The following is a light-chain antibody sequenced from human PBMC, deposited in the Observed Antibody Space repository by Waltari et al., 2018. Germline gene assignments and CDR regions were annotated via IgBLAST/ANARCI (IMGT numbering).Light chain of an antibody. CDR1: QIITNNY. Sequence: EIVLTQSPGAMSLSPGGRATLSCRATQIITNNYLVWYQQKPGQAPRLLIFGASNRATGIPDRFTGSGSGTDFTLTIYGLEPEDSAVYYCQQYANSPLTFGGGATVAIK. V-gene: IGKV3-20*01. CDR3: QQYANSPLT. CDR2: GAS. J-gene: IGKJ4*01.